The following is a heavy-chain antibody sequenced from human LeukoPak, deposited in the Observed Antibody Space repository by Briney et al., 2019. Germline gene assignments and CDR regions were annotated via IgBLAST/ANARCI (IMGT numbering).Heavy chain of an antibody. V-gene: IGHV1-2*06. CDR1: GYTFTGYY. Sequence: GASVKVSCKASGYTFTGYYMHWVRQAPGQGLEWMGRINPNSGGTNYAQKFQGRVTMTRDTSISTAYMELSRLRSDDTAVYYRARVFGVVIKSLGYWGQGTLVTVSS. CDR2: INPNSGGT. D-gene: IGHD3-3*01. CDR3: ARVFGVVIKSLGY. J-gene: IGHJ4*02.